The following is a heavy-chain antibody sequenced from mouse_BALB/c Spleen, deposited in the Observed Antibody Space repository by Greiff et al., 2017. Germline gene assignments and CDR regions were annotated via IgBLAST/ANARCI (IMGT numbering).Heavy chain of an antibody. J-gene: IGHJ2*01. D-gene: IGHD1-1*01. V-gene: IGHV2-9*02. Sequence: VHLVESGPGLVAPSQSLSITCTVSGFSLTSYGVHWDRQPPGKGLEWLGVIWAGGSTNYNSALMSRLSISKDNSKSQVFLKMNSLQTDDTAMYYCARESLNYYGSSYYYFDYWGQGTTLTVSS. CDR3: ARESLNYYGSSYYYFDY. CDR2: IWAGGST. CDR1: GFSLTSYG.